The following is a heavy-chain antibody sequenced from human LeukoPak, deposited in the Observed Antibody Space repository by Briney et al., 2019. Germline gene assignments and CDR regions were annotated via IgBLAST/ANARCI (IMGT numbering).Heavy chain of an antibody. D-gene: IGHD4-17*01. CDR1: RDTFSNYG. CDR2: IIPIFDTT. J-gene: IGHJ6*02. CDR3: ATDRSVTTIDYYYYGMDV. Sequence: SVKVSCKASRDTFSNYGISWVRQAPGQGLEWMGGIIPIFDTTIYAQKFQGRVTMTEDTSTDTAYMELSSLRSEDTAVYYCATDRSVTTIDYYYYGMDVWGQGTTVTVSS. V-gene: IGHV1-69*06.